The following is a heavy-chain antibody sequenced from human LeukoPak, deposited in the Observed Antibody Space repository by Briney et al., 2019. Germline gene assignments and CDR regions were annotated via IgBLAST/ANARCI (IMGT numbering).Heavy chain of an antibody. V-gene: IGHV3-66*01. Sequence: PGGSLRLSCAASGFTFTGHTMTWLRQAPGKGLEWVSVIYSGGSTYYADSVKGRFTISRDNSKNTLYLQMNSLRVEDTAVYYCARDRDTAVVDYFDYWGQGTLVTVSS. CDR2: IYSGGST. CDR1: GFTFTGHT. D-gene: IGHD5-18*01. J-gene: IGHJ4*02. CDR3: ARDRDTAVVDYFDY.